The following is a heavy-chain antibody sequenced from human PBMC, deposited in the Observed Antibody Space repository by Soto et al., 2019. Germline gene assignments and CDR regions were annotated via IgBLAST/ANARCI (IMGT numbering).Heavy chain of an antibody. J-gene: IGHJ4*02. CDR2: MFYSGST. V-gene: IGHV4-59*01. Sequence: PSETLSLTCTVSGGSISNYYWSWIRQPPGKGLEWIGYMFYSGSTNYNPSLKGRVTMSVDTSKKQFSLKLTSVTAADTAVYFCANLPGTYDDYWGQGTLVTVSS. CDR1: GGSISNYY. D-gene: IGHD6-13*01. CDR3: ANLPGTYDDY.